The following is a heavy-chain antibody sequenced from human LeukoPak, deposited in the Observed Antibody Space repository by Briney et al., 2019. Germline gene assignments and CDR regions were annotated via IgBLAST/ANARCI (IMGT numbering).Heavy chain of an antibody. J-gene: IGHJ5*02. D-gene: IGHD6-19*01. CDR2: IIPIFGTA. Sequence: ASVKVSCKASGYTFTSYGISWVRQAPGQGLEWMGGIIPIFGTANYAQKFQGRVTITADESTSTAYMELSSLRSEDTAVYYCARDQWTGFDPWGQGTLVTVSS. CDR3: ARDQWTGFDP. CDR1: GYTFTSYG. V-gene: IGHV1-69*13.